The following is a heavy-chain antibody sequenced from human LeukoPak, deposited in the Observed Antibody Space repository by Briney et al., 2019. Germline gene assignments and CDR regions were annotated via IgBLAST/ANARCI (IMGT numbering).Heavy chain of an antibody. CDR2: ISSSSSYK. CDR3: ASSGPRVNYYYYGMDV. D-gene: IGHD5-12*01. J-gene: IGHJ6*04. Sequence: PGGSLRLSCAASGFTFSSYSMNWVRQAPGKGLEWVSSISSSSSYKYYADSVKGRFTISRDNAKNSLYLQMNSLRAEDTAVYYCASSGPRVNYYYYGMDVWGKGTTVTVSS. V-gene: IGHV3-21*01. CDR1: GFTFSSYS.